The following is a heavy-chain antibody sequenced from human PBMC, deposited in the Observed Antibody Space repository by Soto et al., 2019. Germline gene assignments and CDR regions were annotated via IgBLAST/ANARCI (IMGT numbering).Heavy chain of an antibody. V-gene: IGHV3-23*01. CDR1: GFTFSSYA. CDR3: AISTMVRGVISKFYGMDV. D-gene: IGHD3-10*01. CDR2: ISGSGGST. Sequence: GGSLRLSCAASGFTFSSYAMSWVRQAPGKGLEWVSAISGSGGSTYYADSVKGRFTISRDNSKNTLYLQMNSLRAEDTAVYYCAISTMVRGVISKFYGMDVWGQGTTVTVSS. J-gene: IGHJ6*02.